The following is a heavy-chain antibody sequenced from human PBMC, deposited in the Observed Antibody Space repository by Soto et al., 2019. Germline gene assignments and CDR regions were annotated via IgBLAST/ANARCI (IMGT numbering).Heavy chain of an antibody. CDR1: GFTFSSYG. CDR2: ISYDGSNK. V-gene: IGHV3-30*18. CDR3: AKAGSYRDVDY. D-gene: IGHD3-16*02. J-gene: IGHJ4*02. Sequence: GGSLRLSCAASGFTFSSYGMHWVRQAPGKGLEWVAVISYDGSNKYYADSVKGRFTISRDNSKNTLYLQMNSLRAEDTAVYYCAKAGSYRDVDYWGQGTLVTVSS.